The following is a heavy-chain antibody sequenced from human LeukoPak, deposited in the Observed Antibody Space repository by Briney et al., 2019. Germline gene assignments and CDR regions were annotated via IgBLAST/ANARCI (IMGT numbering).Heavy chain of an antibody. V-gene: IGHV3-48*01. CDR1: GFIFNNYA. D-gene: IGHD4-17*01. Sequence: PGGSLRLSCAASGFIFNNYAMNWVRQAPGKGLEWVSYISRSSSTIYYADSVKGRFTISRDNAKNSLYLQMNSLRAEDTAVYYCAREDYGDCIDYWGQGTLVTVSS. CDR2: ISRSSSTI. J-gene: IGHJ4*02. CDR3: AREDYGDCIDY.